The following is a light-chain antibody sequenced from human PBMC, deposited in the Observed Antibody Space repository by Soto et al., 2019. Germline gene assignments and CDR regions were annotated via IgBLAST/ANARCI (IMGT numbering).Light chain of an antibody. J-gene: IGKJ4*01. CDR3: QQRSNWPLT. Sequence: EILLTQSPATRSLSPGERATLSCRASQSVSSYLAWYQQKPGQAPRLLIYDASNRATGIPARFSGSGSGTDFTLTISSLEPEDFAVYYCQQRSNWPLTFGGGTKVDIK. CDR1: QSVSSY. V-gene: IGKV3-11*01. CDR2: DAS.